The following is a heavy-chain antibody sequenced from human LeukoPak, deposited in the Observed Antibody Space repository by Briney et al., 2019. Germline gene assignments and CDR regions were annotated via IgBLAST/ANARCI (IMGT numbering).Heavy chain of an antibody. CDR3: ARSALFEWYQSDLDD. V-gene: IGHV1-18*01. J-gene: IGHJ4*01. CDR2: ISAYNGNT. CDR1: GGTFSSYA. D-gene: IGHD3-3*01. Sequence: ASVKVSCKASGGTFSSYAISWVRQAPGQGLEWMGWISAYNGNTNYAQKLQGRVTMTTDTSTSTAYMELRSLRSDDTAVYYCARSALFEWYQSDLDDCGHGTLVTVSS.